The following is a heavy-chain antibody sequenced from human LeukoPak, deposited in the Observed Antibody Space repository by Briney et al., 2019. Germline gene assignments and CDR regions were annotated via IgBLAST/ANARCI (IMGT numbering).Heavy chain of an antibody. Sequence: PGGSLRLSCAASGFTFSSYWMHWVRQAPGKGLEWVSGISGSGGSTYYADSVKGRFTISRDNSKNTLYLQMNSLRAEDTAVYYCAKDPYSGSYYKYFQHWGQGTLVTVSS. V-gene: IGHV3-23*01. CDR3: AKDPYSGSYYKYFQH. J-gene: IGHJ1*01. CDR2: ISGSGGST. D-gene: IGHD1-26*01. CDR1: GFTFSSYW.